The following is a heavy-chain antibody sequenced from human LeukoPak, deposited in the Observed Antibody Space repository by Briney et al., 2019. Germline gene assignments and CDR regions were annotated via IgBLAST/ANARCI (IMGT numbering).Heavy chain of an antibody. CDR3: ARGRPRFDP. Sequence: SETLSLTCTVSGGSISSYYWSWIRQPPGKGLEWIGYIYYSGSTNYNPSLKSRVTISVDTSKNQFSLKLSSVTAAGTAVYYCARGRPRFDPWGQGTLVTVSS. CDR1: GGSISSYY. V-gene: IGHV4-59*01. CDR2: IYYSGST. J-gene: IGHJ5*02.